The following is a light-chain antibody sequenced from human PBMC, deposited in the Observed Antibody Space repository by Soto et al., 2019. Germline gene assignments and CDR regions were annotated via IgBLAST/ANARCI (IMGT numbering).Light chain of an antibody. CDR2: GAS. J-gene: IGKJ1*01. V-gene: IGKV3-20*01. Sequence: EIVLTQSPGTLSLSPGERASLSCRASQSVRSSSLAWYQQKPGQPPRLLIYGASSRATGIPDRFSGSGSGTDFTLTISRLEPEDFAVYYCQPYGDSPDTDRWTFGPGTKVEIK. CDR3: QPYGDSPDTDRWT. CDR1: QSVRSSS.